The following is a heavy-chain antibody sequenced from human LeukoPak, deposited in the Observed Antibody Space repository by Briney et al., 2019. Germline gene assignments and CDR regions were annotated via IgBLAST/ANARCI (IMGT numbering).Heavy chain of an antibody. CDR3: ARGRIASRPGD. CDR1: GDSISSSSYY. V-gene: IGHV4-39*02. D-gene: IGHD6-6*01. J-gene: IGHJ4*02. Sequence: PSETLSLTCTVSGDSISSSSYYWGWIRQPPGKGLEWIGSLSYSGSTYYNPSLKSRVTISVDASKHQFSLRLSSVTVADTAVYYCARGRIASRPGDWGERTLVTVSS. CDR2: LSYSGST.